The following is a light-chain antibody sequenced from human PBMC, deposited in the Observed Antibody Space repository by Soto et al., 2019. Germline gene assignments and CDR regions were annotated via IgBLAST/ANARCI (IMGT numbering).Light chain of an antibody. J-gene: IGLJ3*02. CDR2: GNN. CDR3: AVWDDSLSGVV. V-gene: IGLV1-47*01. CDR1: SSNIGSNY. Sequence: QSVLTQPPSASGTPGQTVTISSSGSSSNIGSNYVFWYQHLPGTAPKLLIYGNNQRPSGVPDRFSGSRSGTSASLAISGLRPEEEADYYCAVWDDSLSGVVFGGGTKLTVL.